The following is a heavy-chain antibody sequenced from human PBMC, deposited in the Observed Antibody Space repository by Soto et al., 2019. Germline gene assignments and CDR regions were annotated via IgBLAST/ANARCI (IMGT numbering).Heavy chain of an antibody. CDR3: ARDGGYGSGSYYYAY. J-gene: IGHJ4*02. CDR1: GGSISCGGYY. D-gene: IGHD3-10*01. V-gene: IGHV4-31*03. Sequence: QVQLQESGPGLVKPSQTLSLTCTVSGGSISCGGYYWSWIRQHPGKGLEWIGYIYYSGSTNYNPSLKSRVTISVDTFKNQFSLKLSSVTAADTAVYYCARDGGYGSGSYYYAYWGQGTLVTVSS. CDR2: IYYSGST.